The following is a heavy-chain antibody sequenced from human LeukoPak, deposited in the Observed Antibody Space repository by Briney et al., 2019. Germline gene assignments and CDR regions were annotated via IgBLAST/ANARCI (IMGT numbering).Heavy chain of an antibody. D-gene: IGHD3-3*01. J-gene: IGHJ4*02. CDR3: ARDRAYYDFWSGYYGDY. CDR1: EFTFSSYW. CDR2: IKQDGSET. Sequence: GGSLRLSCAASEFTFSSYWMSWVRQAPGKGLEWVANIKQDGSETYYVDSVKGRFTISRDKAKNSLYLQMSSLRADDTAVYYCARDRAYYDFWSGYYGDYWGQGTLVTVSS. V-gene: IGHV3-7*01.